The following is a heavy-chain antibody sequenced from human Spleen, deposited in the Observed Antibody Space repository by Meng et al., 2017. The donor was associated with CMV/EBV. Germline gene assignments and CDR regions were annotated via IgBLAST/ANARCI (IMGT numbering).Heavy chain of an antibody. CDR2: INPSGGST. D-gene: IGHD4-17*01. V-gene: IGHV1-46*01. CDR3: ARDRGTVTYYFED. Sequence: ASVKVSCKASGYTFTSYDINWVRQATGQGLEWMGIINPSGGSTSYAQKFQGRVTMTRDTSTSTVYMELSSLRSEDTAVYYCARDRGTVTYYFEDWGQGTLVTVSS. CDR1: GYTFTSYD. J-gene: IGHJ4*02.